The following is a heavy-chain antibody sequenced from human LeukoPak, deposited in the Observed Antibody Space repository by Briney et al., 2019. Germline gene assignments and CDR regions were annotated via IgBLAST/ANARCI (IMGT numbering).Heavy chain of an antibody. CDR2: IYPGDSYT. CDR1: GYSFTSYW. J-gene: IGHJ4*02. CDR3: AGRAIMLRYNY. D-gene: IGHD3-16*01. Sequence: GEALEISCKGSGYSFTSYWIGWVRQMPGKGLEWMGIIYPGDSYTKYSPSFQGQVTISADKSISTAYLQWSRLKAPESIMDCDAGRAIMLRYNYWGEGTLVTASS. V-gene: IGHV5-51*01.